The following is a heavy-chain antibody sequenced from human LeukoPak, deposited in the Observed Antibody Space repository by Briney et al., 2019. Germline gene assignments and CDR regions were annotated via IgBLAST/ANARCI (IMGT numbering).Heavy chain of an antibody. Sequence: ASVKVSCKSSGYIFSNYGITWVRQAPGHGLEWMGWISGHSGNINYAQKFQDRATMTTDTSTSTVYMELRSLRFDDTAVYYCARDFAWGSGGAPIDDNWLDPWGQGILVTVSS. CDR2: ISGHSGNI. V-gene: IGHV1-18*01. CDR3: ARDFAWGSGGAPIDDNWLDP. CDR1: GYIFSNYG. J-gene: IGHJ5*02. D-gene: IGHD7-27*01.